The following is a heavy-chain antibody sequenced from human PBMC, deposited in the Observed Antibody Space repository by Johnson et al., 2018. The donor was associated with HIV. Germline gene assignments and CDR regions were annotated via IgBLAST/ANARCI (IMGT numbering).Heavy chain of an antibody. CDR2: ISYDGSNK. CDR3: AKEGWAAAQEGWGGSCYTLIGWGV. Sequence: QVQLVESGGGVVQPGRSLRLSCAASGFTFSSYAMHWVRQAPGKGLEWVAVISYDGSNKYYADSVKGRFTISRDTSKNTLYLQMNSLRPEDTAVYYCAKEGWAAAQEGWGGSCYTLIGWGVWGQGTMVTVSS. CDR1: GFTFSSYA. J-gene: IGHJ3*01. D-gene: IGHD2-15*01. V-gene: IGHV3-30-3*01.